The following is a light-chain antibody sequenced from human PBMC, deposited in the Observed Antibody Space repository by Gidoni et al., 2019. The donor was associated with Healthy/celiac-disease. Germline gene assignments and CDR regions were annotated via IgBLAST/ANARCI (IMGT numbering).Light chain of an antibody. CDR2: GAS. CDR3: QQYGSSLRT. J-gene: IGKJ1*01. CDR1: QSVSSSY. Sequence: DIALTQSPGTLSLSPGERATLSCMASQSVSSSYLAWYQQKPGQAPRLLIYGASRRATGIPDRFSCGGSGTDFTLTISRLEPEDFAVYYCQQYGSSLRTFGQGTKVEIK. V-gene: IGKV3-20*01.